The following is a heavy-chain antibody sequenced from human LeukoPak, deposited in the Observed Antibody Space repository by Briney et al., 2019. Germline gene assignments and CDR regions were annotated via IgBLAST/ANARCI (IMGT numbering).Heavy chain of an antibody. J-gene: IGHJ4*02. V-gene: IGHV4-59*11. Sequence: SETLSLTCTVSGGSISSHYWSWIRQPPGKGLEWIGYIYYSGSTNYNPSLKSRVSMSIDTSSNQFSLRLTSLTAADTAVYSCARGGVGSNSEGIDFWGQGILVTVSS. D-gene: IGHD1-26*01. CDR1: GGSISSHY. CDR2: IYYSGST. CDR3: ARGGVGSNSEGIDF.